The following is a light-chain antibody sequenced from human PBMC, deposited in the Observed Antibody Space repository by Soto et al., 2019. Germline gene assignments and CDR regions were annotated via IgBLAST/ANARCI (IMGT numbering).Light chain of an antibody. V-gene: IGKV3-15*01. Sequence: EIVLTQSPGTLSLSPGERATLSCRASQSVSSNLAWYQQKPGQAPRLLIYGASTRATGIPARFSGSGSGTEFTLTINSLQSEDFAVYYCQQYNNWPLTFGGGTKVDIK. CDR2: GAS. CDR1: QSVSSN. CDR3: QQYNNWPLT. J-gene: IGKJ4*01.